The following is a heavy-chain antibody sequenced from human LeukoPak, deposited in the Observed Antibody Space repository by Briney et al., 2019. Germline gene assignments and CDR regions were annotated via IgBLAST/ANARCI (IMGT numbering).Heavy chain of an antibody. CDR2: IYSGGST. V-gene: IGHV3-66*01. Sequence: QTGGSLRLSCAVSGFTVSSNYMSWVRQAPGKGLEWVSVIYSGGSTYYADSVKGRFTISRDNSKNTVYLQMNSLRAEYTAVYYCARDRPDYDILTGYRYYYGMDVWGQGTTVTVSS. CDR1: GFTVSSNY. D-gene: IGHD3-9*01. CDR3: ARDRPDYDILTGYRYYYGMDV. J-gene: IGHJ6*02.